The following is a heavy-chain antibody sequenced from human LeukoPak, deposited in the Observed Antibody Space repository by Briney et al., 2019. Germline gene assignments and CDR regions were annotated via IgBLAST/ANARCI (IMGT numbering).Heavy chain of an antibody. CDR1: GFTFSSCG. CDR3: ATETIGRHYDY. D-gene: IGHD1-14*01. CDR2: IGPTGTDR. J-gene: IGHJ4*02. Sequence: GGSLRLASAASGFTFSSCGFNWVRQAPGKGLEWVSSIGPTGTDRYYADSVRGRFTISRDNAKNPMYLQMDSLRDEDTAVYYCATETIGRHYDYWGQGTLLTVSS. V-gene: IGHV3-21*01.